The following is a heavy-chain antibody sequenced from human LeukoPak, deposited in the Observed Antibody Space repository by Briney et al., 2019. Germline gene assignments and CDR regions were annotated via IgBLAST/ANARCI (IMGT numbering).Heavy chain of an antibody. D-gene: IGHD1-26*01. J-gene: IGHJ4*02. CDR2: INWDGSSA. V-gene: IGHV3-43D*04. CDR1: GFTFNDYA. CDR3: AKDCGSLLNWDIDY. Sequence: AGGSLRLSCAASGFTFNDYAMHWVRQAPGKGLECVSLINWDGSSAYYTDSVKGRFTISRDNSKNSVSLQMNSLRAEDTALYYCAKDCGSLLNWDIDYWGQRTLVTVAS.